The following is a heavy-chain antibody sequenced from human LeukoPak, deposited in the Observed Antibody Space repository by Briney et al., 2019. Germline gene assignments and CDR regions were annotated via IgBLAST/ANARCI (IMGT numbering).Heavy chain of an antibody. CDR3: ARLGGYSSGYYYYYGMDV. J-gene: IGHJ6*02. CDR1: GGSISSYY. V-gene: IGHV4-59*08. CDR2: IYYSGST. D-gene: IGHD6-19*01. Sequence: SETLSLTCTVSGGSISSYYWSWTRQPPGKGLEWIGYIYYSGSTNYNPSLKSRVTISVDTSKNQFSLKLSSVTAADTAVYYCARLGGYSSGYYYYYGMDVWGQGTTVTVSS.